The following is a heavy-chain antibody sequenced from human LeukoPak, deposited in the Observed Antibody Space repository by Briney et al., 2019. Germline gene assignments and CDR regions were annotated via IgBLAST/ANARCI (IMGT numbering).Heavy chain of an antibody. J-gene: IGHJ4*02. CDR3: TRAIGYSSGWYFDY. CDR2: IYYSGST. V-gene: IGHV4-59*08. D-gene: IGHD6-19*01. Sequence: PSEALSLTCTVSGGSISSYYWSWIRQPPGKGLEWIGYIYYSGSTNYNPSLKSRVTISVDTSKNQFSLKLSSVTAADTAVYYCTRAIGYSSGWYFDYWGQGTLVTVSS. CDR1: GGSISSYY.